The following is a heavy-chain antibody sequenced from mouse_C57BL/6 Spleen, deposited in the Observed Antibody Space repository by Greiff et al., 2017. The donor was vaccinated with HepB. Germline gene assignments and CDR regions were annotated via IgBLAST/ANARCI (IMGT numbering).Heavy chain of an antibody. Sequence: QVQLKQSGAELARPGASVKLSCKASGYTFTSYGISWVKQRTGQGLEWIGEIYPRSGNTYYNEKFKGKATLTADKSSSTAYMELRSLTSEDSAVYFCARCGVVITTVVVHFDYWGQGTTLTVSS. CDR3: ARCGVVITTVVVHFDY. D-gene: IGHD1-1*01. V-gene: IGHV1-81*01. CDR2: IYPRSGNT. J-gene: IGHJ2*01. CDR1: GYTFTSYG.